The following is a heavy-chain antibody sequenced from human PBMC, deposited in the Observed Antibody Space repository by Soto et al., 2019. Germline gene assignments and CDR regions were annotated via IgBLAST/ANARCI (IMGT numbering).Heavy chain of an antibody. CDR2: IYYSGST. V-gene: IGHV4-30-4*01. D-gene: IGHD3-10*01. J-gene: IGHJ6*02. Sequence: SETLSLTCTVSGGSISSGDYYWSWIRQPPGKGLEWIGYIYYSGSTYYNPSLKSRVTISVDTSKNQFSLKLSSVTAADTAVYYCARDRGVPGVITTYGMDVWGQGTTVTVSS. CDR3: ARDRGVPGVITTYGMDV. CDR1: GGSISSGDYY.